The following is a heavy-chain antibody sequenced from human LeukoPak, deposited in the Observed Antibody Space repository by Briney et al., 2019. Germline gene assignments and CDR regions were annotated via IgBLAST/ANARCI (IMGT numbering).Heavy chain of an antibody. CDR2: INHSGST. CDR3: AREDRQLGLDY. CDR1: GGSFSGYY. J-gene: IGHJ4*02. D-gene: IGHD1-1*01. V-gene: IGHV4-34*01. Sequence: PSETLSLTCAVYGGSFSGYYWSWIRQPPGKGLEWIGEINHSGSTHYNPSLKSRVTISVDTSKNQFSLKLSSVTAADTAVYYCAREDRQLGLDYWGQGTLVTVSS.